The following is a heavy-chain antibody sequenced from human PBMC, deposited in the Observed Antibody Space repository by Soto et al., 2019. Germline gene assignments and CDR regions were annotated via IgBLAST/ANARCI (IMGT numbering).Heavy chain of an antibody. V-gene: IGHV3-66*01. CDR3: ARVYHDILTGAYYYYYMDV. CDR1: GFTVSSNY. Sequence: EVQLVESGGGLVQPGGSLRLSYAASGFTVSSNYMSWVRQAPGKGLEWVSVIYSGGSTYYADSVKGRFTISRDNSKNTLYLQMNSLRAEDTAVYYCARVYHDILTGAYYYYYMDVWGKGTTVTVSS. CDR2: IYSGGST. J-gene: IGHJ6*03. D-gene: IGHD3-9*01.